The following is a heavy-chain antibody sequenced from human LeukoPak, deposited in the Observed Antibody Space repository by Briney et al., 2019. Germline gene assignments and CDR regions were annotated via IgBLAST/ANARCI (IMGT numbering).Heavy chain of an antibody. CDR2: ISSSSSYI. D-gene: IGHD1-26*01. J-gene: IGHJ4*02. Sequence: GGSLRLSCAASGFTFSSYSMNRVRQAPGKGLEWVSSISSSSSYIYYADSVKGRFTISRDNAKNSLYLQMNSLRAEDTAVYYCARDYSGSYYDRGYYFDYWGQGTLVTVSS. CDR1: GFTFSSYS. CDR3: ARDYSGSYYDRGYYFDY. V-gene: IGHV3-21*01.